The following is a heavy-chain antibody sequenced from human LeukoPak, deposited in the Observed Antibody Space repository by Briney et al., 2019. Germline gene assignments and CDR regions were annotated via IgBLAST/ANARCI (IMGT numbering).Heavy chain of an antibody. CDR1: GLTFSRYA. J-gene: IGHJ4*02. D-gene: IGHD3-22*01. CDR2: VSTSGGST. Sequence: GGSLRLSCAASGLTFSRYAMSWVRQAPGKGLEWVSGVSTSGGSTYYADSVKGRFTISRDSSKNTLHLQMNSLRAEDTAIYYCAKQAYDSPRTDFDYWGQGTLVTVSS. V-gene: IGHV3-23*01. CDR3: AKQAYDSPRTDFDY.